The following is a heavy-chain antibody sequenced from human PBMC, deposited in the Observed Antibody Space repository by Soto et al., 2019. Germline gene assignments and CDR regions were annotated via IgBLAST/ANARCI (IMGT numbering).Heavy chain of an antibody. CDR1: GFTFSSYD. Sequence: EVQLVESGGGLVQPGGSLRLSCAASGFTFSSYDMHWVRQATGKGLEWVSAIGTAGDTYYPGSVKGRFTISRENAKNYLYLQMNRLRAGDTAVYYCAREVEGNYGFYGYYYYHMDVCGKGTTVTVSS. V-gene: IGHV3-13*01. CDR2: IGTAGDT. J-gene: IGHJ6*03. CDR3: AREVEGNYGFYGYYYYHMDV. D-gene: IGHD4-17*01.